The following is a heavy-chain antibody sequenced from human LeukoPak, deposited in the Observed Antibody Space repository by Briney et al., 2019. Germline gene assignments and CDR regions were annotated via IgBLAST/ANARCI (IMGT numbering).Heavy chain of an antibody. CDR1: GGTFSSYA. D-gene: IGHD6-19*01. V-gene: IGHV1-69*05. CDR3: ARDQVEQWSGVAWYIDY. CDR2: IIPIFGTA. Sequence: ASVKVSCKASGGTFSSYAISWVRQAPGQGLEWMGGIIPIFGTANYAQKFQGRVTITTDESTSTAYMELSSLRSEDTAVYYCARDQVEQWSGVAWYIDYWGQGTLVTVSS. J-gene: IGHJ4*02.